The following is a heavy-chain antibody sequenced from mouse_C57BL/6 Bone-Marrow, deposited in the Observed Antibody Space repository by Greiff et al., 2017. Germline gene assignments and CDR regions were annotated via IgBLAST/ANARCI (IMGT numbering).Heavy chain of an antibody. V-gene: IGHV5-4*03. J-gene: IGHJ4*01. CDR1: GFTFSSYA. Sequence: EVKVVESGGGLVKPGGSLTLSCAASGFTFSSYAMSWVRQTPEKRLEWVATISDGGSYTYYPDNVKGRFTISRDNAKNNLYLQMSHLKSEDTAMYYCARKDYYGSSYAMDYWGQGTSVTVSS. CDR3: ARKDYYGSSYAMDY. D-gene: IGHD1-1*01. CDR2: ISDGGSYT.